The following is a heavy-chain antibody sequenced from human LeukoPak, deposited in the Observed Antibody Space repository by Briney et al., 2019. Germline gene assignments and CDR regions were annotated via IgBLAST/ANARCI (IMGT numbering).Heavy chain of an antibody. Sequence: GESLKISCKGSGYTFTSYWIGWVRQMPGKGLEWMGIIYPGDSETRYSPSFQGQVSISADKSISTAYLQWSSLKASDTAMYYCARGYCSGGSCYKWFDPWGQGTLVTVSS. J-gene: IGHJ5*02. CDR2: IYPGDSET. V-gene: IGHV5-51*01. CDR1: GYTFTSYW. CDR3: ARGYCSGGSCYKWFDP. D-gene: IGHD2-15*01.